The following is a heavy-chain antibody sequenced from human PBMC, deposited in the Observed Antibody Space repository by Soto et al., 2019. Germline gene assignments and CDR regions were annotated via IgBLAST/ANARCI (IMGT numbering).Heavy chain of an antibody. D-gene: IGHD3-16*02. CDR1: GFTFSSYA. CDR2: LSGSGGST. V-gene: IGHV3-23*01. J-gene: IGHJ4*02. Sequence: EVQLLESGGGLVQPGGSLRLSCAASGFTFSSYAMSWVRQAPGKGLEWVSALSGSGGSTYYADSVKGRFTISRDNSKNSLYLQMSSRRAEGTAVYYCAQVDGYVWGSYRYAPFDYWGQGTLVTVSS. CDR3: AQVDGYVWGSYRYAPFDY.